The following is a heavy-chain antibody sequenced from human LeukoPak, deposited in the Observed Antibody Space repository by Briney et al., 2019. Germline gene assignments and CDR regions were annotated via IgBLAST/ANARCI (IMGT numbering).Heavy chain of an antibody. D-gene: IGHD6-19*01. CDR1: GGSISSSSYY. CDR3: ARDAIAVAGTSPSDAFDI. J-gene: IGHJ3*02. CDR2: IYYSGST. Sequence: SETLSLACTVSGGSISSSSYYWGWIRQPPGKGLEWVGSIYYSGSTYYNPSLKSRVTISVDTSKNQFSLKLSSVTAADTAVYYCARDAIAVAGTSPSDAFDIWGQGTMVTVSS. V-gene: IGHV4-39*01.